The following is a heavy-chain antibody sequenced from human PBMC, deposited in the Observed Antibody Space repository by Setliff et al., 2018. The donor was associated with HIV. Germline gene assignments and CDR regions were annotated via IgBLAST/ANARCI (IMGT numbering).Heavy chain of an antibody. J-gene: IGHJ3*02. V-gene: IGHV4-34*01. Sequence: SETLSLTCAVYGGSFSGHYWTWIRQPPGKGLEWIGYINHSGSTNYNPSLKSRVTISADTLKNQFSLKLSSVTATDTAVYYCARGETYDFWSGYGNAFDIWGQGTMVTVSS. CDR1: GGSFSGHY. CDR3: ARGETYDFWSGYGNAFDI. CDR2: INHSGST. D-gene: IGHD3-3*01.